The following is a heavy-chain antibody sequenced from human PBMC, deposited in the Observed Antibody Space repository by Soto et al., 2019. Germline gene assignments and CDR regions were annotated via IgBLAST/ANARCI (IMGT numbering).Heavy chain of an antibody. CDR1: GGSVSNKTYY. D-gene: IGHD1-7*01. CDR3: ARTTPDWNYSFDY. J-gene: IGHJ4*02. Sequence: KTSETLSLTCSVSGGSVSNKTYYWSWIRQPPGKRLEWIGYVYYSGTTNYNPSLKSRVTISVDLSKNQFSLRLSSVTTADTALYYCARTTPDWNYSFDYWGQGTLVTVSS. CDR2: VYYSGTT. V-gene: IGHV4-61*01.